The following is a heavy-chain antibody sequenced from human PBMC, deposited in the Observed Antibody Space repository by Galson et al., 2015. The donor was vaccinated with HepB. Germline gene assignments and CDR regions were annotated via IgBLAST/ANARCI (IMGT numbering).Heavy chain of an antibody. CDR3: AKAIRFLEWLFYGMDV. V-gene: IGHV3-30*18. CDR1: GFTFSSYG. CDR2: ISYDGSNK. J-gene: IGHJ6*02. Sequence: SLRLSCAASGFTFSSYGMHWVRQAPGKGLEWVAVISYDGSNKYYADSVKGRFTISRDNSKNTLYLQMNSLRAEDTAVYYCAKAIRFLEWLFYGMDVWGQGTTVTVSS. D-gene: IGHD3-3*01.